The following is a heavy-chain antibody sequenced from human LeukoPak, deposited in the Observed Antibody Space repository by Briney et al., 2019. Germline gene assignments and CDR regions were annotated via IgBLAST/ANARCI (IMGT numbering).Heavy chain of an antibody. V-gene: IGHV3-15*01. J-gene: IGHJ3*02. CDR1: GFTFSSYE. Sequence: GGSLRLSCAASGFTFSSYEMNWVRQAPGKGLEWVGRIKSKTDGGTTDYAAPVKGRFTISRDDSKNTLYLQMNSLKTEDTAVYYCTTDANYDFWSGYYGAFDIWGQGTMVTVSS. CDR2: IKSKTDGGTT. CDR3: TTDANYDFWSGYYGAFDI. D-gene: IGHD3-3*01.